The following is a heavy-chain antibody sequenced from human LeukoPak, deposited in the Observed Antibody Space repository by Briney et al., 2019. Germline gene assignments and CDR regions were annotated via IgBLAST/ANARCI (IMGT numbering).Heavy chain of an antibody. V-gene: IGHV3-66*01. Sequence: GGSLRLSCAASGFTVSSNYMSWVRQAPGKGLEWVSVIYSGGSTYYADSVKGRFTISRDNSKDTLYLQMNSQRAEDTAVYYCARDLYYYGSGSYKIRWFDPWGQGTLVTVSS. J-gene: IGHJ5*02. CDR3: ARDLYYYGSGSYKIRWFDP. D-gene: IGHD3-10*01. CDR2: IYSGGST. CDR1: GFTVSSNY.